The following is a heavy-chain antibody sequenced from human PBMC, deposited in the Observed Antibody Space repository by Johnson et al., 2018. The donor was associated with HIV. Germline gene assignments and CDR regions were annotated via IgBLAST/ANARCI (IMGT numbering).Heavy chain of an antibody. J-gene: IGHJ3*02. CDR1: GFTFSSYG. Sequence: QVQLVESGGGVVQPGKSLRLSCAASGFTFSSYGMHWVRQAPGKGLEWVAVIWYDGREKDYADSVKGRFTISRDNSRNTLYLQMSNLRTEETAVYYCARSYSGHQADAFDIWGQGTMVTVSS. D-gene: IGHD5-12*01. CDR3: ARSYSGHQADAFDI. CDR2: IWYDGREK. V-gene: IGHV3-33*01.